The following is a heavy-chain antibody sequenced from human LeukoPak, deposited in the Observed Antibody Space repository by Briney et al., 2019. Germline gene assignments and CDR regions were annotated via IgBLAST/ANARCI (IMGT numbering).Heavy chain of an antibody. CDR1: GFTFSSYG. Sequence: GGSLRLSCAASGFTFSSYGMHWVRQAPGKGLEWVAFIRYDGSNKYYADSVKGRFTISRDNSKNTLYLQMNSLRAEDTAVYYCAKDGLDYYDSSGYYYYYYYMDVWGKGTTVTISS. J-gene: IGHJ6*03. CDR2: IRYDGSNK. V-gene: IGHV3-30*02. CDR3: AKDGLDYYDSSGYYYYYYYMDV. D-gene: IGHD3-22*01.